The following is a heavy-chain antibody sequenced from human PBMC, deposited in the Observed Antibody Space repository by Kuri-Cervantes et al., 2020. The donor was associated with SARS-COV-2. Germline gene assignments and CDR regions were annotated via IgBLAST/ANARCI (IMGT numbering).Heavy chain of an antibody. CDR3: ARRSLWFGDYYGMDV. D-gene: IGHD3-10*01. V-gene: IGHV4-59*01. Sequence: GSLRLSCTVSGGSMISYYWSWIRQPPGKGLEWIGYIYYSGSTNYNPSLKSRVTISVDTSKNQFSLKLSSVTAADTAVYYCARRSLWFGDYYGMDVWGQGTTVTVSS. CDR2: IYYSGST. CDR1: GGSMISYY. J-gene: IGHJ6*02.